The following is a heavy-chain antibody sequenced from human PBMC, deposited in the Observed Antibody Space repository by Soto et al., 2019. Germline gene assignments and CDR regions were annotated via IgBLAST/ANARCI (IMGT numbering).Heavy chain of an antibody. J-gene: IGHJ4*02. CDR3: AKDLGNYDYVWGSYRSEPFDY. Sequence: QVQLVESGGGVVQPGRSLRLSCAASGFTFSSYGMHWVRQAPGKGLEWVAVISYDGSNKYYADYVKGRFTISRDNSKNTLYLQMNSLRAEDTAVYYCAKDLGNYDYVWGSYRSEPFDYWGQGTLVTVSS. D-gene: IGHD3-16*02. CDR2: ISYDGSNK. CDR1: GFTFSSYG. V-gene: IGHV3-30*18.